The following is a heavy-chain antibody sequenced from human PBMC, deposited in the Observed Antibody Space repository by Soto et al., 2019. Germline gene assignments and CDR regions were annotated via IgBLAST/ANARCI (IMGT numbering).Heavy chain of an antibody. CDR2: ISWNHGGI. Sequence: GGSLRLSCVVSGFTFDDYAMHWVRHAPGKGLEWVSSISWNHGGIGYADSVRGRFTVSGDNAKNSLYLQMNSLRREDTAFYYCIRKYFNTLGDYWGQGTLVTVSS. D-gene: IGHD7-27*01. V-gene: IGHV3-9*01. CDR3: IRKYFNTLGDY. CDR1: GFTFDDYA. J-gene: IGHJ4*02.